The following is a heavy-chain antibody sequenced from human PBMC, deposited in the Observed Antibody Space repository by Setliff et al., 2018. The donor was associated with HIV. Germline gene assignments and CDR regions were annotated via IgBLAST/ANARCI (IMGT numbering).Heavy chain of an antibody. CDR1: GFAFDNYC. CDR2: IGGSTGST. J-gene: IGHJ6*02. D-gene: IGHD1-26*01. CDR3: AKPLTQWGVSPYHYAVDV. Sequence: PGGSLRLFCAASGFAFDNYCMTWVRQAPGKGLEWVSAIGGSTGSTYYADSVKGRFTISTDNSKNTLYLQMNSLRAEDTAVYYCAKPLTQWGVSPYHYAVDVWGQGTTVTVSS. V-gene: IGHV3-23*01.